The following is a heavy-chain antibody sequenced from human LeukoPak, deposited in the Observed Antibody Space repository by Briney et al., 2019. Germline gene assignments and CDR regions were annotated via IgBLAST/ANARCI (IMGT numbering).Heavy chain of an antibody. CDR1: GGSISSSSYY. D-gene: IGHD3-10*01. CDR2: ISYSGTT. V-gene: IGHV4-39*07. CDR3: ARESMVRGATNWFDP. Sequence: SETLSLTCTVSGGSISSSSYYWGWIRQPPGKGLEWIGSISYSGTTYYNPSLKSRVTISVDTSKNQFSLKLSSVTAADTAVYYCARESMVRGATNWFDPWGQGTLVTVSS. J-gene: IGHJ5*02.